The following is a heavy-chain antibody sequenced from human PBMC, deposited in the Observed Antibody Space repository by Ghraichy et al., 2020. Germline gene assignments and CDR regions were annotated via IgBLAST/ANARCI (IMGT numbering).Heavy chain of an antibody. CDR1: GGSISSGGYY. J-gene: IGHJ4*02. CDR2: IYNSGST. CDR3: VRGSWALSVGPDS. V-gene: IGHV4-31*03. D-gene: IGHD3-16*02. Sequence: SETLSLTCTVSGGSISSGGYYWSWIRQHPGKGLEWIGYIYNSGSTNYNPSLKSRVTLSLDTSKNQFSLRLSSVTAADTAVYYCVRGSWALSVGPDSWGQGTLVTVSS.